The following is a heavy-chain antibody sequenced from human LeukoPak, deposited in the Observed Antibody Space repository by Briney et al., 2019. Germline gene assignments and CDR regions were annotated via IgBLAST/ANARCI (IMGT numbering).Heavy chain of an antibody. Sequence: PSETLSLTCTVSGGSISSSSYYWGWIRQPPGKGLEWIGSIYYSGSTYYNPSLKSRVTISVDTSNNQFSLRLSSVTAADTAVYYCASHAADTAMDPVDYWGRGTLVTVSS. D-gene: IGHD5-18*01. V-gene: IGHV4-39*01. CDR1: GGSISSSSYY. CDR3: ASHAADTAMDPVDY. J-gene: IGHJ4*02. CDR2: IYYSGST.